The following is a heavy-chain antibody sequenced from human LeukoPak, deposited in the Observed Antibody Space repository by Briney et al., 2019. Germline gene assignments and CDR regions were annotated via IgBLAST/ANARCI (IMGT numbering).Heavy chain of an antibody. J-gene: IGHJ3*02. CDR3: ASSRSGGYAFDI. Sequence: PSETLSLTCAVSGGSISSSNWWSWVRQPPGKGLEWIGEIYHSGSTNYNPSLKSRVTISVDKSKNQFSLKLSSVTAAGTAVYYCASSRSGGYAFDIWGQGTMVTVSS. D-gene: IGHD6-25*01. V-gene: IGHV4-4*02. CDR2: IYHSGST. CDR1: GGSISSSNW.